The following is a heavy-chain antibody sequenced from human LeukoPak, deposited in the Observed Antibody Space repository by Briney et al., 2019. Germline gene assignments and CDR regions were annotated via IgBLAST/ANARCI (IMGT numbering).Heavy chain of an antibody. Sequence: PGGSLRLPCAAPGFTFSSYSMNWVRQAPGRGLEWVSSISSSSSYIYYADSVKGRFTISRDNAKNSLYLQMNSLRAEDTAVYYCARAYYYGSGRRGPLDYWGQGTLVTVSS. CDR2: ISSSSSYI. D-gene: IGHD3-10*01. J-gene: IGHJ4*02. CDR1: GFTFSSYS. CDR3: ARAYYYGSGRRGPLDY. V-gene: IGHV3-21*01.